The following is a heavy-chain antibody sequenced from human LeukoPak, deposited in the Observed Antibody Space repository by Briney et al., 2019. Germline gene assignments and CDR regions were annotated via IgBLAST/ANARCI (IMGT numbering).Heavy chain of an antibody. Sequence: ASVKVSCKASGYTFTSYGISWVRQAPGQGLEWMGWISAYNGNTNYAQKLQGRVTMTTDTSASTAYMELSGLRSEDTAVYSCARGVATNRYYSDYWGQGTLVTVSS. CDR2: ISAYNGNT. J-gene: IGHJ4*02. D-gene: IGHD5-12*01. CDR1: GYTFTSYG. V-gene: IGHV1-18*01. CDR3: ARGVATNRYYSDY.